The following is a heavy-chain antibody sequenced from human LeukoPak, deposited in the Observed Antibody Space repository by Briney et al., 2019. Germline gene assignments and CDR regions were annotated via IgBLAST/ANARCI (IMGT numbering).Heavy chain of an antibody. V-gene: IGHV4-34*01. CDR3: ARAPMVRGVITHFDY. Sequence: SGTLSLTCAVYGGSFSGYYWSWIRQPPGKGLEWIGEINHSGSTNYNPSPKSRVTISVDTSKNQFSLKLSSVTAADTAVYYCARAPMVRGVITHFDYWGQGTLVTVSS. CDR2: INHSGST. D-gene: IGHD3-10*01. CDR1: GGSFSGYY. J-gene: IGHJ4*02.